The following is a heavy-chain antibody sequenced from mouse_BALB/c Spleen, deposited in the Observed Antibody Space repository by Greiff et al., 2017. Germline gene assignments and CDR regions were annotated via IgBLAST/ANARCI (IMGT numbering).Heavy chain of an antibody. CDR3: ARGNYETVYFDY. CDR1: GFNIKDTY. Sequence: EVKLVESGAELVKPGASVKLSCTASGFNIKDTYMHWVKQRPEQGLEWIGRIDPANGNTKYDPKFQGKATITADTSSNTAYLQLSSLTSEDTAVYYCARGNYETVYFDYWGQGTTLTVSS. D-gene: IGHD2-1*01. V-gene: IGHV14-3*02. J-gene: IGHJ2*01. CDR2: IDPANGNT.